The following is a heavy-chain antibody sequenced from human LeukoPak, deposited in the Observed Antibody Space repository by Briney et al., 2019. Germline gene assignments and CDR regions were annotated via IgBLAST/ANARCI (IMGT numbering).Heavy chain of an antibody. CDR1: GGSISSGSYY. D-gene: IGHD2-2*01. V-gene: IGHV4-61*02. CDR3: ARLRDGCSSTSCYESDY. CDR2: IYTSGST. J-gene: IGHJ4*02. Sequence: SETLSLTCTVSGGSISSGSYYWSWIRQPAGKGLEWIGRIYTSGSTNYNPSLKSRVTISVDTSKNQFSLKLSSVTAADTAVYYCARLRDGCSSTSCYESDYWGQGTLVTVSS.